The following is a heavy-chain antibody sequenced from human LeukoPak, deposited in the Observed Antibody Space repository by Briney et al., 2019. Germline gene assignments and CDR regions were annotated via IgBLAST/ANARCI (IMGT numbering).Heavy chain of an antibody. J-gene: IGHJ4*02. CDR2: ISWNSGSI. D-gene: IGHD3-3*01. V-gene: IGHV3-9*03. Sequence: GGSLRLSCAAAGLIFDDVAMRSVGQAPGKGLEWVSGISWNSGSIGYADSVKGRFTISRDNAKNSLYLQMNSLRAEDMALYYCAKATGYEFWRGYSDYWGQGTLVTVSS. CDR1: GLIFDDVA. CDR3: AKATGYEFWRGYSDY.